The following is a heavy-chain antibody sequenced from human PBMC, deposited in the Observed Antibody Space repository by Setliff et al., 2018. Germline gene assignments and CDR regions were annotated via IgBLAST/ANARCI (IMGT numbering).Heavy chain of an antibody. CDR3: ANYYYDSSGYDHGMDV. CDR1: GFTFSSYW. J-gene: IGHJ6*02. V-gene: IGHV3-74*03. Sequence: GGSLRLSCAASGFTFSSYWMHWVRQAPGKGLVWVSRINSDGSSAMYADSVKGRFTISRDNAKNSLYLQMNSLRAEDTAVYYCANYYYDSSGYDHGMDVWGQGTTVTVSS. CDR2: INSDGSSA. D-gene: IGHD3-22*01.